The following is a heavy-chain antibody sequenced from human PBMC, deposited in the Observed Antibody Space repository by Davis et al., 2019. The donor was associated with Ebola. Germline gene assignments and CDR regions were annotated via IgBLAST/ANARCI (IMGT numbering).Heavy chain of an antibody. D-gene: IGHD3-3*01. Sequence: GGSLRLSCAASGFTFSSYSMNWVRQAPGKGLEWVSYISSSSSTIYYADSVKGRFTISRDNAKNSLYLQMNSLRDEDTAVYYCARAKGPLRFLEFYYYYGMDVWGQGTTVTVSS. CDR1: GFTFSSYS. J-gene: IGHJ6*02. CDR2: ISSSSSTI. V-gene: IGHV3-48*02. CDR3: ARAKGPLRFLEFYYYYGMDV.